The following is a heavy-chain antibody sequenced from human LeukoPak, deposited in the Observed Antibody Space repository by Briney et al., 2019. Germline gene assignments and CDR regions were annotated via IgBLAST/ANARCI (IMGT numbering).Heavy chain of an antibody. CDR3: AKVSTFTGSSTDV. Sequence: GGSLRLSCAASGFTFDDYAMHWVRQAPGKGLEWVSGISWNSATIGYADSVKGRFTISRDNAKNSLYLQMNSLRAEDTALYYCAKVSTFTGSSTDVWGEGTTVTVSS. CDR2: ISWNSATI. V-gene: IGHV3-9*01. D-gene: IGHD2/OR15-2a*01. J-gene: IGHJ6*04. CDR1: GFTFDDYA.